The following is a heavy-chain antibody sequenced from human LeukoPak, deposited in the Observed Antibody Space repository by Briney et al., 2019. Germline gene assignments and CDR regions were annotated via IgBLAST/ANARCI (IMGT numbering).Heavy chain of an antibody. CDR1: GFTFSSYA. CDR3: AKYDARESSGPLDY. J-gene: IGHJ4*02. CDR2: ISGSGGST. D-gene: IGHD6-25*01. Sequence: GGSLRLSCAASGFTFSSYAMSWVRQAPGKGLEWVAAISGSGGSTYYADSLKGRFTITRDNSKNTLYLQMNSLRAEDTAVYYCAKYDARESSGPLDYWGQGTLVTVSS. V-gene: IGHV3-23*01.